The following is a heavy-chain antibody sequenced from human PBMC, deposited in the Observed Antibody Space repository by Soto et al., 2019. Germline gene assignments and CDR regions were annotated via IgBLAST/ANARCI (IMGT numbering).Heavy chain of an antibody. D-gene: IGHD6-13*01. CDR1: GGTFSSYA. V-gene: IGHV1-69*12. CDR3: ARVGRYSSSWYNVDLFDY. Sequence: QVQLVQSGAEVKKPGSSVKVSCKASGGTFSSYAISWVRQAPGQGLEWMGGIIPIFGTANYAQKFQGRVTITADESTSTAYMELSSLRYEDTAVYYCARVGRYSSSWYNVDLFDYWGQGTLVTVSS. CDR2: IIPIFGTA. J-gene: IGHJ4*02.